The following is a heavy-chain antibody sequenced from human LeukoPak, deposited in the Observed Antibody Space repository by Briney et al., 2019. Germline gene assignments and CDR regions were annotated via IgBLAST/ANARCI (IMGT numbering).Heavy chain of an antibody. V-gene: IGHV4-59*01. J-gene: IGHJ3*02. D-gene: IGHD3-22*01. CDR1: GGSISSYY. Sequence: SETLSLTCTVSGGSISSYYWSWIRQPPGKGLEWIGYIYYSGSTNYNPSLKSRVTISVDTSKNQFSLKLSSVTAADTAVYYCARDSSGYYDRALDIWGQGTMVTVSS. CDR3: ARDSSGYYDRALDI. CDR2: IYYSGST.